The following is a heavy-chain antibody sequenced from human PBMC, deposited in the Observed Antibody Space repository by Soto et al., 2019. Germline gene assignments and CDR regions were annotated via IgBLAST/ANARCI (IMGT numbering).Heavy chain of an antibody. V-gene: IGHV3-33*01. CDR3: ASAYCGGDCPFMEYYGVDV. D-gene: IGHD2-21*02. CDR2: IWYDGDNK. Sequence: GGSLRLPCVASRFTFSSYGMHWVRQAPGKGLEWVAVIWYDGDNKYYADSVKGRFTMSRHNSKNPLYLQMNSLRAEDTAVYYCASAYCGGDCPFMEYYGVDVWGQGTTVTVSS. CDR1: RFTFSSYG. J-gene: IGHJ6*02.